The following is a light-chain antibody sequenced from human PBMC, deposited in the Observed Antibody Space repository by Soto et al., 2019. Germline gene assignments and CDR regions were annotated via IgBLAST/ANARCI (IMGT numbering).Light chain of an antibody. CDR2: GAS. CDR1: QSVRSDY. Sequence: EIVLTQSPGTLSLSPGERATLSCRASQSVRSDYLAWYQQKPGQAPRLHIYGASTRATGIPDRFTGSGSGTDFTLTISRLEPEDFAVYYCQQYGTSPLTFGGGTKVEIK. J-gene: IGKJ4*01. V-gene: IGKV3-20*01. CDR3: QQYGTSPLT.